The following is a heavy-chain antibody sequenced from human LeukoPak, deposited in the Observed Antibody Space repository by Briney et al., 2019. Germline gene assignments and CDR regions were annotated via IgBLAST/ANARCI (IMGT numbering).Heavy chain of an antibody. D-gene: IGHD2-21*01. CDR2: IYHSGST. Sequence: SETLSLTCTVSGYSISSGYYWGWIRQPPGKGLEWIGSIYHSGSTYYNPSLRSRVTISVDTSKNQFSLKLSSVTAADTAVYYCARVWGLINWGQGTLVTVSS. CDR3: ARVWGLIN. J-gene: IGHJ4*02. CDR1: GYSISSGYY. V-gene: IGHV4-38-2*02.